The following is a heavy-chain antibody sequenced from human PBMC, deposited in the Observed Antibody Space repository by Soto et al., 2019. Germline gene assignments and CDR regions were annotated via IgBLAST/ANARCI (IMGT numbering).Heavy chain of an antibody. CDR2: ISGSTSGT. J-gene: IGHJ4*02. Sequence: EVQLLESGGGLVQPGGSLRLSCAASGFAFSSYAMSWVRQAPGKGLDWVSSISGSTSGTYYADAVKGRFTISRDNSNNTLYLQMNSLRAEYTAVYYCAKDRGFLDPFDYWGQGALVTVSS. V-gene: IGHV3-23*01. D-gene: IGHD3-16*02. CDR3: AKDRGFLDPFDY. CDR1: GFAFSSYA.